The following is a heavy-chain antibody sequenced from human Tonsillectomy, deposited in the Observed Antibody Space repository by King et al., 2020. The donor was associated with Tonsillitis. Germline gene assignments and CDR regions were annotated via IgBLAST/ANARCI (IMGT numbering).Heavy chain of an antibody. Sequence: VQLVESGGGLVQPGGSLRLSCAASGFTFWSYALSWVPPAPGKGLGWVSAISGCGVGAHYADSVKGRFTISRDKSKNTLDLQKKSLRAEETAVYYCAKDGSDCGGDCYPIDAFDFWGQGTLVTVSS. V-gene: IGHV3-23*04. CDR2: ISGCGVGA. D-gene: IGHD2-21*02. J-gene: IGHJ3*01. CDR1: GFTFWSYA. CDR3: AKDGSDCGGDCYPIDAFDF.